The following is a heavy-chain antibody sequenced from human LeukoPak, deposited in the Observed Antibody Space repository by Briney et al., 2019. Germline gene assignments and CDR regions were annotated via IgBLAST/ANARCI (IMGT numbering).Heavy chain of an antibody. CDR3: ARVLGSSWYEDWFDP. CDR1: GGTFSSYA. D-gene: IGHD6-13*01. V-gene: IGHV1-69*05. Sequence: ASVKVSCKASGGTFSSYAISWVRQAPGQGLEWMGGIIPIFGTANYAQKFQGRVTITTDESTSTAYMELSSLRAEDTAVYYCARVLGSSWYEDWFDPWGQGTLVTASS. J-gene: IGHJ5*02. CDR2: IIPIFGTA.